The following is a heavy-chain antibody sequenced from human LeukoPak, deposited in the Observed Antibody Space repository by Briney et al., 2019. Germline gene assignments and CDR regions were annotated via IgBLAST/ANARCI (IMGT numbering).Heavy chain of an antibody. CDR1: GYTFTSYG. V-gene: IGHV1-18*01. D-gene: IGHD2-8*01. CDR3: AREECSIGVCYPSGY. CDR2: ISTYNANT. Sequence: ASVKVSCKASGYTFTSYGISWARQAPGQGLDWMGWISTYNANTNYALKLQGRVTLTTDTSTSTAYMELKSLRSEDPGVYYCAREECSIGVCYPSGYWGQGPLVTVPS. J-gene: IGHJ1*01.